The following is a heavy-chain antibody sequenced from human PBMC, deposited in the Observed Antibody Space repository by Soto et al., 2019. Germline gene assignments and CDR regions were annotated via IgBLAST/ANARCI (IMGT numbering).Heavy chain of an antibody. V-gene: IGHV4-59*01. CDR1: GGSISSYY. CDR2: IYYSGST. Sequence: LTCTVSGGSISSYYWSWIRQPPGKGLEWIGYIYYSGSTNYNPSLKSRVTISVDTSKNQFSLKLSSVTAADTAVYYCARDRRYGELDPWGQGTLVTVSS. D-gene: IGHD4-17*01. CDR3: ARDRRYGELDP. J-gene: IGHJ5*02.